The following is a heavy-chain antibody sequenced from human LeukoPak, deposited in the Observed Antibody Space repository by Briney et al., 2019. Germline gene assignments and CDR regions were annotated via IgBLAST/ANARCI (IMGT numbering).Heavy chain of an antibody. D-gene: IGHD6-19*01. J-gene: IGHJ4*02. V-gene: IGHV4-59*01. CDR2: IYYSGST. Sequence: SETLSLTCTVPGGSISSYYWSWIRQPPGKGPEWIRYIYYSGSTNYNPSLKSRVTISVDTSKNQFSLKLSSVTAADTAVYYCARRKLYSSGWYLDYWGQGTLVTVSS. CDR3: ARRKLYSSGWYLDY. CDR1: GGSISSYY.